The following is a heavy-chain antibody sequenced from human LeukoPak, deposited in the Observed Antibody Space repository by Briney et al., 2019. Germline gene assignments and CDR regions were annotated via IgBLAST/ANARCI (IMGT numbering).Heavy chain of an antibody. D-gene: IGHD3-3*01. V-gene: IGHV3-21*01. CDR1: GLTFSSYS. Sequence: GGSLRLSCAASGLTFSSYSMNWVRQAPGKGLEWVSSISSSSSYIYYADSVKGRFTISRDNAKNSLYLQMNSLRAEDTAVYYCARGVYDFWSGYHFDYWGQGTLVTVSS. J-gene: IGHJ4*02. CDR2: ISSSSSYI. CDR3: ARGVYDFWSGYHFDY.